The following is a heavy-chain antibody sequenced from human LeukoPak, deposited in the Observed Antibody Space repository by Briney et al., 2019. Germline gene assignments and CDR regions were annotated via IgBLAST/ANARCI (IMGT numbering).Heavy chain of an antibody. D-gene: IGHD1-26*01. CDR2: ISGSGGST. CDR1: GFTFSSYA. CDR3: AKSGNPGATTGNEDFDY. J-gene: IGHJ4*02. Sequence: PGGSLRLSCAASGFTFSSYAMSWVRQAPGKGLEWVSAISGSGGSTYYADSVKGRFTISRDNSKNTLYLQMNGLRAEDTAVYYCAKSGNPGATTGNEDFDYWGQGTLVTVSS. V-gene: IGHV3-23*01.